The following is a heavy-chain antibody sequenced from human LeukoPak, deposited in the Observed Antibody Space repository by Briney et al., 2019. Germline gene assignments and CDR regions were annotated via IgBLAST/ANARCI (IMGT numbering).Heavy chain of an antibody. CDR3: ASSGDHPSGFDY. J-gene: IGHJ4*02. CDR1: GGTFTSYG. CDR2: ISACNGNT. V-gene: IGHV1-18*01. Sequence: ASVKVSCKASGGTFTSYGISWVRQAPGQGLEWMGWISACNGNTNYAQKLQGRVTMTTDTSTSTAYMELRSLRSDDTAVYYCASSGDHPSGFDYWGQGTLVTVSS. D-gene: IGHD1-1*01.